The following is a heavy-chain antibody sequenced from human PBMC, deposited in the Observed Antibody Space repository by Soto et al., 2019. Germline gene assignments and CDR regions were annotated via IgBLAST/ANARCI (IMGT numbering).Heavy chain of an antibody. Sequence: QVQLVQSGAEVKKPGSSVKVSCKASGGIFSTYAISWLRQAPGQGLEWMGGIIPIFGTPNYAQRFQGRVPITADESTTTSYMELGRLKSEDTAVYYCARDRDDYGSGNYYNRIDFWGQGTLVTVSS. CDR1: GGIFSTYA. J-gene: IGHJ4*02. D-gene: IGHD3-10*01. CDR3: ARDRDDYGSGNYYNRIDF. CDR2: IIPIFGTP. V-gene: IGHV1-69*01.